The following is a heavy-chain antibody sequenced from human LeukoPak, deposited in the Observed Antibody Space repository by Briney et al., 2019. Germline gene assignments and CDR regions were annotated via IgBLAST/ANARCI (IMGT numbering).Heavy chain of an antibody. V-gene: IGHV1-69*01. CDR1: GGTLRSYG. Sequence: VKVSCQGSGGTLRSYGINWVGQSPGPRGEWMGGVIPLFGTANYAQKFQGRVTITADESTSTAYMELSSLRSEDTAVYYCARSTTDILTGYYMYWFDPWGQGTLVTVSS. CDR3: ARSTTDILTGYYMYWFDP. J-gene: IGHJ5*02. CDR2: VIPLFGTA. D-gene: IGHD3-9*01.